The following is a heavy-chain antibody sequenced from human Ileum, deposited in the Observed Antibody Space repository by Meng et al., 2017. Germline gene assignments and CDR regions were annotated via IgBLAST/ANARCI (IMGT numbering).Heavy chain of an antibody. V-gene: IGHV3-7*01. CDR1: GFTFSSYW. Sequence: GESLKISCAASGFTFSSYWMSWVRQAPGKGLEWVAGIKQDGIDNYYADSVEGRCIISRDNAQTSLSLQMSRLSVDDTAVFYCARAGVAVSGRVFVSLGQGTLVTVSS. J-gene: IGHJ5*02. D-gene: IGHD6-19*01. CDR2: IKQDGIDN. CDR3: ARAGVAVSGRVFVS.